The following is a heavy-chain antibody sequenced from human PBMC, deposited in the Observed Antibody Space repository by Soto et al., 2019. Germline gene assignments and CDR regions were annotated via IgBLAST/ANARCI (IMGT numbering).Heavy chain of an antibody. CDR3: AGATGRY. CDR2: IYSGGNT. D-gene: IGHD1-1*01. Sequence: GGSLRLSCTASGFTVSSNYMTWVRQAPGKGLEWVSVIYSGGNTYYADSVKGRFTSSRDKSKNALYLQMNSLRAEDTAVYYCAGATGRYWGQGTLVTVSS. V-gene: IGHV3-53*01. CDR1: GFTVSSNY. J-gene: IGHJ4*02.